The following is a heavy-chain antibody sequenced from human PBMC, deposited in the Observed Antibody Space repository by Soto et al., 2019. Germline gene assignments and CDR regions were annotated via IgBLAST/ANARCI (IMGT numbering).Heavy chain of an antibody. D-gene: IGHD4-4*01. J-gene: IGHJ5*02. V-gene: IGHV4-59*01. CDR3: ARADDYSNYRWFDP. CDR2: IYYSGST. CDR1: GGSISSYY. Sequence: SETLSLTCTVSGGSISSYYWSWIRQPPGKGLEWIGYIYYSGSTNYNPSLKSRVTISVDTSKNQFSLKLSSVTAADTAVYYCARADDYSNYRWFDPWGRGTLVTVSS.